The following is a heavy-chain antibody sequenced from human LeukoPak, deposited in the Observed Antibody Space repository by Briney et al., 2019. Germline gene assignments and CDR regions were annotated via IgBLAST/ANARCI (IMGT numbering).Heavy chain of an antibody. D-gene: IGHD6-13*01. V-gene: IGHV3-30*04. CDR2: ISYDESDK. J-gene: IGHJ6*03. Sequence: PGRSLRLSCAASGFTFSSYAMYWVRQAPGKGLEWVAVISYDESDKFYADSVKGRFTISRDSSKNTLYLQMNSLRAEDTAVYYCAKDDSSWLYYYYYMDVWGKGTTVTVSS. CDR3: AKDDSSWLYYYYYMDV. CDR1: GFTFSSYA.